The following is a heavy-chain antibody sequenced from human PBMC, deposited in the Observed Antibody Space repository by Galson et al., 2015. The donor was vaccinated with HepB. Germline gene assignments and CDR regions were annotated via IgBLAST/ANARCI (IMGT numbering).Heavy chain of an antibody. CDR1: GDSVSSNSAA. CDR3: ARVVVAVAGTLNDRGGDAFDI. V-gene: IGHV6-1*01. J-gene: IGHJ3*02. Sequence: CAISGDSVSSNSAAWNWIRQSPSRGLEWLGRTYYRSKWYNDYAVSVKSRITINPDTSKNQFSLQLNSVTPEDTAVYYCARVVVAVAGTLNDRGGDAFDIWGHGTMVAVSS. D-gene: IGHD6-19*01. CDR2: TYYRSKWYN.